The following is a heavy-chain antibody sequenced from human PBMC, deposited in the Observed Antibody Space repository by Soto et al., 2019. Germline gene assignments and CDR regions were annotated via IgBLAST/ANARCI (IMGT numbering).Heavy chain of an antibody. CDR2: MNPGSGDT. J-gene: IGHJ5*02. D-gene: IGHD5-18*01. CDR1: GYTFTNND. V-gene: IGHV1-8*02. Sequence: VKVSCKVSGYTFTNNDVSWVRQATGQGLEWMGWMNPGSGDTGYAQKFQGRVTMTRDISIATAYMELNSLTSEDTAIYYCARMESFGSLNWFDPWGQGTLVTVSS. CDR3: ARMESFGSLNWFDP.